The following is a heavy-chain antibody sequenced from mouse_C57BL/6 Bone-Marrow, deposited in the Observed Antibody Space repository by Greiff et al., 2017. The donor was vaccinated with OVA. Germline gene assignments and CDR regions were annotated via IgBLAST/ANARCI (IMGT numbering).Heavy chain of an antibody. J-gene: IGHJ1*03. Sequence: DVKLVESGPGLAKPSQTLSLTCSVTGYSITSDYWNWIRKFPGNKLEYMGYISYSGSTYYNPSLKSRISITRDTSKNQYYLQLNSVTTEDTATYYCARVYYYGSSIYWYFDVWGTGTTVTVSS. CDR3: ARVYYYGSSIYWYFDV. CDR1: GYSITSDY. D-gene: IGHD1-1*01. V-gene: IGHV3-8*01. CDR2: ISYSGST.